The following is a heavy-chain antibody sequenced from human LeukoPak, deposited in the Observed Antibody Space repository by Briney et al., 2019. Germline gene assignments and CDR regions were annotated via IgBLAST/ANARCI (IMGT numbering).Heavy chain of an antibody. CDR3: AKDTNPAGTDAFDI. CDR1: GFDYSNYV. V-gene: IGHV3-23*01. CDR2: ITDSGGIT. D-gene: IGHD6-13*01. Sequence: GGSLRLSCAASGFDYSNYVMTWVRQAPGKGLEWVAGITDSGGITYYSDSVKGRFTISRDNSKNTLYLQMNSLRAEDTAVYYCAKDTNPAGTDAFDIWGQGTMVTVSS. J-gene: IGHJ3*02.